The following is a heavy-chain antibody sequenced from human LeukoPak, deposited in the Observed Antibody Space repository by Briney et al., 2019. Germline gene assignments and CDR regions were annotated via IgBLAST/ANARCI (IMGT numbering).Heavy chain of an antibody. D-gene: IGHD2-2*01. V-gene: IGHV4-59*13. CDR2: IYYSGST. CDR1: GGSISRYY. Sequence: PSETLSLTCTVPGGSISRYYWSWIRQPPGKGLEWIEHIYYSGSTNYNPCLKGRVTISVDTSKNQFSLKLNSVTAPDTAVYYCAREGTSGDFDYWGQGTLVTVSS. CDR3: AREGTSGDFDY. J-gene: IGHJ4*02.